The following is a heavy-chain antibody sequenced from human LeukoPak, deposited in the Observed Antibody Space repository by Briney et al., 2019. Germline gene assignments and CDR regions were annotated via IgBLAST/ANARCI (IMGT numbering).Heavy chain of an antibody. CDR2: IYYSGST. D-gene: IGHD1-26*01. CDR1: GGSISSYY. V-gene: IGHV4-59*12. Sequence: SETLSLTCTVSGGSISSYYWSWIRQPPGKGLEWIGYIYYSGSTNYNPSLKSRVTISVDTSKNQFSLKLSSVTAADTAVYYCARDTEGIVGATSYFDYWGQGTLVTVSS. CDR3: ARDTEGIVGATSYFDY. J-gene: IGHJ4*02.